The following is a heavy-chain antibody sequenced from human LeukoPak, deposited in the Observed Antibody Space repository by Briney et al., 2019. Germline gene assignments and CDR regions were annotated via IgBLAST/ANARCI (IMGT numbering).Heavy chain of an antibody. CDR1: GSTFSNYV. CDR3: AKDGGISLWYGMDV. CDR2: ISGSGGRT. Sequence: GGSLRLSCAASGSTFSNYVMRWVRQAPGKGLEWVSSISGSGGRTYYADSVKGRFTISRDNSKNTLYLQMNSLRAEDTAVYYCAKDGGISLWYGMDVWGQGTTVTVSS. D-gene: IGHD3-10*01. V-gene: IGHV3-23*01. J-gene: IGHJ6*02.